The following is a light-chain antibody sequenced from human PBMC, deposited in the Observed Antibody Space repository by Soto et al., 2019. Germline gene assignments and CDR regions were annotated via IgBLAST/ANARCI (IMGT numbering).Light chain of an antibody. V-gene: IGLV2-14*03. CDR1: SNDVGGYDY. CDR2: DVS. CDR3: SSYTSRATLV. J-gene: IGLJ2*01. Sequence: QSALTQPDSVSGSPGQSITISCTGTSNDVGGYDYVTWYQHHPGKAPKLMIYDVSNRPSGISDRFSASKSGNTASLTISGLQAEDEAHYYCSSYTSRATLVFGGGTKLPVL.